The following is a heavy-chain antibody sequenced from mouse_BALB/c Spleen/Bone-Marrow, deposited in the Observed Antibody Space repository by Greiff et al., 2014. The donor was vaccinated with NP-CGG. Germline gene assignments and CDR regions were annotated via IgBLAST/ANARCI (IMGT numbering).Heavy chain of an antibody. V-gene: IGHV1-5*01. Sequence: EVQLQQSGTVLARPGASVKMSCKASGYSFTNYWMRWVKQRPGQGPEWIGAIYPGNSDTTYNQKFKGKAKLTAVTSASTAYMELSSLTNEDSAVYYCTGFGGTYDWYFDVWGAGTTVTVSS. CDR3: TGFGGTYDWYFDV. CDR2: IYPGNSDT. D-gene: IGHD1-1*02. CDR1: GYSFTNYW. J-gene: IGHJ1*01.